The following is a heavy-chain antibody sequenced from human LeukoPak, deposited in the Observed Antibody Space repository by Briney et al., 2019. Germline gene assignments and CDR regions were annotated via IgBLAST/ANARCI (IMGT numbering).Heavy chain of an antibody. Sequence: KPSETLSLLCGVCGGSITTTNWWGWVGQFPGHGLQRIGEVSLEGVRICNPCLTPRLTLSLDRAKNVVSPNVNPVTAPHTPLFHCSRENGAFSPFGYWGQGILVTV. CDR1: GGSITTTNW. CDR3: SRENGAFSPFGY. CDR2: VSLEGVR. J-gene: IGHJ4*02. D-gene: IGHD2-8*01. V-gene: IGHV4-4*02.